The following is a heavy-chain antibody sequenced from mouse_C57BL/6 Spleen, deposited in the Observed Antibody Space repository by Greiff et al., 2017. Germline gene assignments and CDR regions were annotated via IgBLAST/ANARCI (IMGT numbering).Heavy chain of an antibody. J-gene: IGHJ2*01. D-gene: IGHD1-1*02. V-gene: IGHV1-54*01. CDR2: INPGGGGT. CDR3: VRGGYYFDY. Sequence: VQLQESGAELVRPGTSVKVSCKASGYAFTSYLIEWVEQRPGQGLEWIGVINPGGGGTNYNEKFKGKATLTADKSSSTAYMQLSSLTSEYSAVYVCVRGGYYFDYWGQGTTLTVSS. CDR1: GYAFTSYL.